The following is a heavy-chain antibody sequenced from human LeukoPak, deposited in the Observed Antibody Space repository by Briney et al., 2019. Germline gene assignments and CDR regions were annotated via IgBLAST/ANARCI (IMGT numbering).Heavy chain of an antibody. Sequence: GGSLRPSGAASGLTFSSYAMHWIRQAPGKGLEGVAVISYDGSNKYYADAVKGRFTISRDNSKNTLYLQMYSLRAEDPAVYHCASVNSGYDLDYWGQGTLVTVSS. J-gene: IGHJ4*02. CDR3: ASVNSGYDLDY. CDR2: ISYDGSNK. D-gene: IGHD5-12*01. V-gene: IGHV3-30*04. CDR1: GLTFSSYA.